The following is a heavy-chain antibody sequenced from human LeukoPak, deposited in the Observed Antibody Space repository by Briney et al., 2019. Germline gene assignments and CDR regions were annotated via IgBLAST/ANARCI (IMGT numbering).Heavy chain of an antibody. J-gene: IGHJ6*02. V-gene: IGHV3-66*01. CDR2: IYSGGST. CDR3: ARDYGSGWFNYYGMDV. CDR1: GFTVSSNY. Sequence: GSLRLSCAASGFTVSSNYISWVRQAPGKGLEWVSVIYSGGSTYYADSVKGRFTISRDNSKNTLYLQMNSLRAEDTAVYYCARDYGSGWFNYYGMDVWGQGTTVTVSS. D-gene: IGHD6-19*01.